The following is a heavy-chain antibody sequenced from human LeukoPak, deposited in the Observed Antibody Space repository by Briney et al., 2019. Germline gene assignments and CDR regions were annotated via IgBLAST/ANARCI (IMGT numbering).Heavy chain of an antibody. V-gene: IGHV4-34*01. J-gene: IGHJ6*02. CDR3: ARGPIAARDRARKTDYYYGMDV. Sequence: PSETLSLTCAVYGGSFSGYYWSWIRQPPGKGREWIGEINHSGSTNYNPSLKSRVTISVDTSKNQFSLKLSSVTAADTAVYYCARGPIAARDRARKTDYYYGMDVWGQGTTVTVSS. CDR1: GGSFSGYY. D-gene: IGHD6-6*01. CDR2: INHSGST.